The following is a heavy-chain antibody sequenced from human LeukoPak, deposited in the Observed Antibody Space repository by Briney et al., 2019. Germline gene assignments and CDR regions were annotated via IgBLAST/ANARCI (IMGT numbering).Heavy chain of an antibody. CDR2: ISYDGSNK. CDR3: AKDLGPYDILTGCDY. Sequence: PGRSLRPSCAASGFTFSSYGMHWVRQAPGKGLEWVAVISYDGSNKYYADSVKGRFTISRDNSKNTLYLQMNSLRAEDTAVYYCAKDLGPYDILTGCDYWGQGTLVTVSS. CDR1: GFTFSSYG. J-gene: IGHJ4*02. V-gene: IGHV3-30*18. D-gene: IGHD3-9*01.